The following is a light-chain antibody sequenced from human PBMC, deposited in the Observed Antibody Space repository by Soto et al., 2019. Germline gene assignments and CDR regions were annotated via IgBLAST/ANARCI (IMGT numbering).Light chain of an antibody. J-gene: IGLJ1*01. CDR1: SSDIGDYNY. CDR3: SSYTSSITYV. V-gene: IGLV2-14*01. CDR2: GVN. Sequence: QSALTQPASVSGSPGQSITISCTGTSSDIGDYNYVSWYQQRPEKAPELMIYGVNNRPPGVSNRFSGSKSGNTASLTISGLQAEDEADYYCSSYTSSITYVFGTGTNVTVL.